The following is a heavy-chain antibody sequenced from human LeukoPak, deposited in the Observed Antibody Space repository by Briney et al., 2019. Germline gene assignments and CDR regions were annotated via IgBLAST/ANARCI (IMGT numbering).Heavy chain of an antibody. CDR1: GYSFSSYW. D-gene: IGHD5-24*01. V-gene: IGHV5-51*01. CDR2: IYPGDSDT. Sequence: GESLKISCRGSGYSFSSYWIVWVRQMPGKGLEWMGIIYPGDSDTRYSPSFQGHVTISADKSRNTAYLQWSSLKASDTAMYYCARRGVGDGYRDAFDIWGQGTMVTVSS. CDR3: ARRGVGDGYRDAFDI. J-gene: IGHJ3*02.